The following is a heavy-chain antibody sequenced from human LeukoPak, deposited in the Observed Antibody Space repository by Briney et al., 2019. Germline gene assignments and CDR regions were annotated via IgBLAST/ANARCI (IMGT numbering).Heavy chain of an antibody. CDR1: GFTLRYYA. J-gene: IGHJ4*02. CDR3: AKEDSRNMVTFFDY. CDR2: IFGSGATT. Sequence: GGSLRLSCAASGFTLRYYAMSWVRQAPGKGLEWGSDIFGSGATTNYADSVKGRFTISRDNSKNSVYLQMNSLRAEDTAIYYCAKEDSRNMVTFFDYWGQGTLVTVSS. V-gene: IGHV3-23*01. D-gene: IGHD2/OR15-2a*01.